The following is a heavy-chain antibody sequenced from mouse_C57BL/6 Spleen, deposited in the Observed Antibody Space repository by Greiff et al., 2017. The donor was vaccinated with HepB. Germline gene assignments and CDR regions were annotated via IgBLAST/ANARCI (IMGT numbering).Heavy chain of an antibody. D-gene: IGHD1-1*01. CDR1: GYTFTSYW. J-gene: IGHJ4*01. Sequence: VQLQQSGAELAKPGASVKLSCKASGYTFTSYWMHWVKQRPGQGLEWIGYINPSSGYTKYNQKFKDKATLTADKSSSTAYMQLSSLTYEDSAVYYCDVAKASYAMDYWSQGTSVTVSS. CDR2: INPSSGYT. CDR3: DVAKASYAMDY. V-gene: IGHV1-7*01.